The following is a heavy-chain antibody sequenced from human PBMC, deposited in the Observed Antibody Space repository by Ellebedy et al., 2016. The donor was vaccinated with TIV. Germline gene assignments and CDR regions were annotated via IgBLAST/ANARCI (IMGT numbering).Heavy chain of an antibody. CDR2: ISGSGGST. D-gene: IGHD3-9*01. J-gene: IGHJ4*02. Sequence: PGGSLRLSCAASGFTFSSYAMSRVRQAPGKGLEWVSGISGSGGSTYYADSVKGRFTISRDNSKNTLYLQMNSLRAEDTAVYYCTRDSLDVLTGYSFDYWGQGTLVTVSS. V-gene: IGHV3-23*01. CDR1: GFTFSSYA. CDR3: TRDSLDVLTGYSFDY.